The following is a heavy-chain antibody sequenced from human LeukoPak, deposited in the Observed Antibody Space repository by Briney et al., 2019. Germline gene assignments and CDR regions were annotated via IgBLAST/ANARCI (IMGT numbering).Heavy chain of an antibody. CDR1: GGSISSSSYY. CDR3: ARHPTRGYYDSRMDRVDY. V-gene: IGHV4-39*01. D-gene: IGHD3-22*01. CDR2: IYYTGST. J-gene: IGHJ4*02. Sequence: PSETLSLTCTVSGGSISSSSYYWGWIRQPPGKGLEWIATIYYTGSTYYNPALESPVTISVDTSKNQFSLKLTSVTAADTAVYYCARHPTRGYYDSRMDRVDYWGQGTLVTVSS.